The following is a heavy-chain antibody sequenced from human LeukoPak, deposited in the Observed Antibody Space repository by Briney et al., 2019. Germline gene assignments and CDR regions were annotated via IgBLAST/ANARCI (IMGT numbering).Heavy chain of an antibody. CDR2: IDNDGHGI. V-gene: IGHV3-74*01. CDR3: AKLGGQEIYNYYVGV. J-gene: IGHJ6*03. D-gene: IGHD3-16*01. Sequence: GGSLRLSCATSGFTFSGHWMHWVRQGPEKGLELVSRIDNDGHGIIYADSVKGRFSTSRDNAKNTLYLQMHSLRAEDTAVYYCAKLGGQEIYNYYVGVWGKGTTVAVSS. CDR1: GFTFSGHW.